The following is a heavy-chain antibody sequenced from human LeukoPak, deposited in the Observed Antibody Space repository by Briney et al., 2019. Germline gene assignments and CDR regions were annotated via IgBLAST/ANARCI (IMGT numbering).Heavy chain of an antibody. CDR2: IFHGGST. Sequence: PSETLSLTCAVSGGSISSNNWWSWVRQPPGKGLEWIGEIFHGGSTNYSPSLKSRVTLSLDKSKNQFSLRLTSVTAADTAVYYCSRESGPFSPFGFWGQGTLVSVHS. V-gene: IGHV4-4*02. J-gene: IGHJ4*02. D-gene: IGHD1-26*01. CDR3: SRESGPFSPFGF. CDR1: GGSISSNNW.